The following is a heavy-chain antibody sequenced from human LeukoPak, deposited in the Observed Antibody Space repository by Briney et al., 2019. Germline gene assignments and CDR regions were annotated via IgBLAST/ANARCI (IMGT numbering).Heavy chain of an antibody. Sequence: ASVKVSCKASGYTFIRYTMNWVRQAPGQGLEWMGWINTNTGNPTYAQGFAGRFVFSLDTSFSTAYLQISSLKAEDTAVYYCARYYYDTSGYYPFDYWGQGTLVTVSS. V-gene: IGHV7-4-1*02. CDR3: ARYYYDTSGYYPFDY. J-gene: IGHJ4*02. CDR2: INTNTGNP. CDR1: GYTFIRYT. D-gene: IGHD3-22*01.